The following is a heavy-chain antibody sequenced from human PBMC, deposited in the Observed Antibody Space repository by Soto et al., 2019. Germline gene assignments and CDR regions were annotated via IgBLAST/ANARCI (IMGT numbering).Heavy chain of an antibody. Sequence: QVQLQESGPGLVKPSETLSLTCTVSGGSISSYYWSWIRQPPGKGLEWIGYIYYSGSTNYNPSRKSRVTISVDTSKNQFSLKPSSVTAADTAVYYCARGGGSPDYWGQGTLVTVSS. V-gene: IGHV4-59*08. CDR3: ARGGGSPDY. J-gene: IGHJ4*02. CDR1: GGSISSYY. D-gene: IGHD1-26*01. CDR2: IYYSGST.